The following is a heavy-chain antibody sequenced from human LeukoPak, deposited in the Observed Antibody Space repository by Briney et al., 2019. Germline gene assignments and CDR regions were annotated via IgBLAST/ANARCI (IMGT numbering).Heavy chain of an antibody. V-gene: IGHV1-18*01. CDR1: GYTFTSYG. D-gene: IGHD6-13*01. Sequence: ASVKVSCKASGYTFTSYGISWVRQAPGQGLEWMGWISAYNGNTNYAQKLQGRVTMTTDTSTSTAYMELRSLRSDDTAVYYCARHFAAAAGPQEPRHDAFDIWGQGTMVTVSS. CDR3: ARHFAAAAGPQEPRHDAFDI. CDR2: ISAYNGNT. J-gene: IGHJ3*02.